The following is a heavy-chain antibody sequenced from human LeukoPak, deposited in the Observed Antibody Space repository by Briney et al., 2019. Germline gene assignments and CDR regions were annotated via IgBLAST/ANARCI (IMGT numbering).Heavy chain of an antibody. Sequence: GASVKVSCKASGYTFTDSYMHWVRQAPGQGLEWMGWISPKSGGTNSAQNFQGRVTMTRDTSISIAYMELSRLSSDDTAIYYCASNRRYSGYDYIDFWGQGTLVTVSS. J-gene: IGHJ4*02. D-gene: IGHD5-12*01. CDR1: GYTFTDSY. V-gene: IGHV1-2*02. CDR3: ASNRRYSGYDYIDF. CDR2: ISPKSGGT.